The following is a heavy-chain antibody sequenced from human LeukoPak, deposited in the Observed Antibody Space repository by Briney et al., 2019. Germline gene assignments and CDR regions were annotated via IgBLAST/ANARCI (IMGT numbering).Heavy chain of an antibody. V-gene: IGHV5-51*01. J-gene: IGHJ5*02. CDR3: ASSPLLRSARFDP. Sequence: GESLKISCKGSGYRFTSYWIGWVRQMPGKGLEWMGIIYPGDSDTRYSPSFQGQVTISADKSVSTAYLQWSSLKASDTAMYYCASSPLLRSARFDPWGQGTLVTVSS. D-gene: IGHD3-3*01. CDR1: GYRFTSYW. CDR2: IYPGDSDT.